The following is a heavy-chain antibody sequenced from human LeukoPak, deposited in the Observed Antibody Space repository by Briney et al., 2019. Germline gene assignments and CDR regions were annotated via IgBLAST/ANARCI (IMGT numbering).Heavy chain of an antibody. D-gene: IGHD6-13*01. Sequence: GGSLRLSCAASGFTFSVSVMNWVRQAPGKGLEWVSGINSSGGNTYYADSVKGRFAISRDNQKNTLHLQLNSLRVEDTAIYYCAKEGGYSSTWYWGQGTLVTVSS. J-gene: IGHJ4*02. V-gene: IGHV3-23*01. CDR1: GFTFSVSV. CDR2: INSSGGNT. CDR3: AKEGGYSSTWY.